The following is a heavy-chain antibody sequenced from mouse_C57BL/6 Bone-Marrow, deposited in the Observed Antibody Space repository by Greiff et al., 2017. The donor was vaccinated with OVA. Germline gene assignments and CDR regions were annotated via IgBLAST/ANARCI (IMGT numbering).Heavy chain of an antibody. CDR3: ARGSYDYLDY. J-gene: IGHJ2*01. V-gene: IGHV1-26*01. CDR2: INPNNGGT. D-gene: IGHD2-3*01. CDR1: GYTFTDYY. Sequence: EVQLQQSGPELVKPGASVKISCKASGYTFTDYYMNWVKQSHGKSLEWIGDINPNNGGTSYNQKFKGKATLTVDKSSSTAYMELRSLTSEDSAVYYCARGSYDYLDYWGQGTTLTVSS.